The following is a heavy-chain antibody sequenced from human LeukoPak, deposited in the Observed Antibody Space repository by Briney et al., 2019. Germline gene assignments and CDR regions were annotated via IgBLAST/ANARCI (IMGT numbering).Heavy chain of an antibody. Sequence: GGSLRLSCAASGFTFSSYEMNWVRQAPGKGLEWVSYISNSGSTIYYADSVKGRFTISRDNAKNSLYLQMNSLRAEDTAVYYCAREKLWFGELRRAWFDPWGQGTLVTVSS. J-gene: IGHJ5*02. CDR2: ISNSGSTI. CDR3: AREKLWFGELRRAWFDP. CDR1: GFTFSSYE. D-gene: IGHD3-10*01. V-gene: IGHV3-48*03.